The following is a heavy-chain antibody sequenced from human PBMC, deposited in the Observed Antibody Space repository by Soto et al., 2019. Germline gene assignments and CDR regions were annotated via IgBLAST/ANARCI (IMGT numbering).Heavy chain of an antibody. D-gene: IGHD2-15*01. CDR3: ASTWSKPYYYYYGMDV. V-gene: IGHV1-69*13. CDR2: IIPIFGTA. Sequence: SVKVSCKASGGTFSSYAISWVRQAPGQGLEWMGGIIPIFGTANYAQKFQGRVTITADESTSTAYMELSSLRSEDTAVYYCASTWSKPYYYYYGMDVWGQGTMVTVSS. CDR1: GGTFSSYA. J-gene: IGHJ6*02.